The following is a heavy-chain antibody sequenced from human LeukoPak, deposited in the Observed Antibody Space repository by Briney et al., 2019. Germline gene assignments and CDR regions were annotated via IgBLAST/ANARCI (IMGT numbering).Heavy chain of an antibody. Sequence: SQTLSLTCTVSGGSISSGGYYWSWIRQHPGKGLEWIGYIYYSGSTNYNPSPKSRVTMSVETSKNQFSLKLSSVTAADTAVYYCARGSIWSGYTQRYYYYMDVWGKGTTVTVSS. J-gene: IGHJ6*03. V-gene: IGHV4-31*03. D-gene: IGHD3-3*01. CDR2: IYYSGST. CDR1: GGSISSGGYY. CDR3: ARGSIWSGYTQRYYYYMDV.